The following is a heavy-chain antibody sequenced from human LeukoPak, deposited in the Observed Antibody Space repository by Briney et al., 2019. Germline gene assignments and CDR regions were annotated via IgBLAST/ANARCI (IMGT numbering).Heavy chain of an antibody. CDR1: GFTFSSYA. Sequence: GGYLRLSCAASGFTFSSYAMSWVRQAPGKGLEWVSAPSGSGGSTYYADSVKGRFTISRDNSKNTLYLQMNSLRAEDTVVYYCAKSHIVLMVYAIRYFDYWGQGTLVTVSS. CDR3: AKSHIVLMVYAIRYFDY. V-gene: IGHV3-23*01. J-gene: IGHJ4*02. CDR2: PSGSGGST. D-gene: IGHD2-8*01.